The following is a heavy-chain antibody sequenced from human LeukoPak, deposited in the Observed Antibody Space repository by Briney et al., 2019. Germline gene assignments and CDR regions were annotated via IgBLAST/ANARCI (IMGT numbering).Heavy chain of an antibody. CDR2: IRNDGSTK. CDR1: GFTFSNYG. Sequence: GGSLRLSCAASGFTFSNYGMHWVRQAPGKGLEWVAFIRNDGSTKYYVDSVKGRFVISRDNSKNTLYLQMNSLRAEDTAVYYCAKFSGIAVAGTPPLYWGQGTLVTVSS. D-gene: IGHD6-19*01. CDR3: AKFSGIAVAGTPPLY. J-gene: IGHJ4*02. V-gene: IGHV3-30*02.